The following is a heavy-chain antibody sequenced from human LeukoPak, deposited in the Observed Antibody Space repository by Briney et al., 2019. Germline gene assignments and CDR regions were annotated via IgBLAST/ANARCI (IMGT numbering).Heavy chain of an antibody. J-gene: IGHJ4*02. CDR3: ARGSIGYGDYKLGDY. Sequence: PSETLSLTCTVSGGSISSSKYYWAGLRQPPGRGLDWVGSIYNSGSTYYNPSLKSQVTISVDTSKNQFSLKLSSVTAADPAVYYCARGSIGYGDYKLGDYWGQGTLVTVSP. CDR2: IYNSGST. D-gene: IGHD4-17*01. V-gene: IGHV4-39*07. CDR1: GGSISSSKYY.